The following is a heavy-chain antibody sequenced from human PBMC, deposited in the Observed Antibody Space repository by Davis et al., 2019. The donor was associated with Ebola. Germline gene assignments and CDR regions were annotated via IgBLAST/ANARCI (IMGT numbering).Heavy chain of an antibody. CDR1: GYSFINYD. Sequence: AASVKVSCKASGYSFINYDINWVRQASGQGPEWMGWMSPNSGNTGYAQKFQGRVSMTRNISISTAYLELSSLTSEDTAVYYCSRPSNYDFWSFDPWGQGTLVTVSS. CDR2: MSPNSGNT. CDR3: SRPSNYDFWSFDP. J-gene: IGHJ5*02. D-gene: IGHD3-3*01. V-gene: IGHV1-8*01.